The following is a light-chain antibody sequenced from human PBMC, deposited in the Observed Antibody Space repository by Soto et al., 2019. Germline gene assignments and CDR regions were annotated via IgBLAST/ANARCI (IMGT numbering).Light chain of an antibody. J-gene: IGLJ3*02. V-gene: IGLV1-40*01. CDR1: SSNIGAGYD. CDR2: GNS. CDR3: QSYDRSLSGWV. Sequence: QSVLTQPPSVSGAPGQRVTISCTVSSSNIGAGYDVHWYQQLPGTAPKLLIQGNSNRPSGVPDRFSGSKSGTSASLAITGLQAVDEADYYCQSYDRSLSGWVFGGGTKLTVL.